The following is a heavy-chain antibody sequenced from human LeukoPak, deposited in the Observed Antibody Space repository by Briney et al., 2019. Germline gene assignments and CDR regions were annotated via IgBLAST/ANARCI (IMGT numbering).Heavy chain of an antibody. J-gene: IGHJ4*02. Sequence: GGSLRLSCAASGFSFSRFGMNWVRQAPGKGLEWISAVSGSGDRTYYAGSVKGRFTISRDNSKNIVYLRMNSLRAEDTAVYFCANSRGYGSGNLWGQGTLVTVSS. V-gene: IGHV3-23*01. CDR1: GFSFSRFG. D-gene: IGHD3-10*01. CDR3: ANSRGYGSGNL. CDR2: VSGSGDRT.